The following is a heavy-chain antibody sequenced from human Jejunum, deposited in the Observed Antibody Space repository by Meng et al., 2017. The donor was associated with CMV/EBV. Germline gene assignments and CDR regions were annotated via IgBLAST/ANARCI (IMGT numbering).Heavy chain of an antibody. CDR1: GYSLTGYY. CDR2: INPNSRDT. Sequence: CKTSGYSLTGYYIHWVRQGPGQGLEWMGWINPNSRDTNYAQKFQGWVAMTGDTSINTVYMEMTRLTSGDTAVYYCARQDATSWDFDFWGQGTLVTVSS. CDR3: ARQDATSWDFDF. J-gene: IGHJ4*02. D-gene: IGHD1-26*01. V-gene: IGHV1-2*04.